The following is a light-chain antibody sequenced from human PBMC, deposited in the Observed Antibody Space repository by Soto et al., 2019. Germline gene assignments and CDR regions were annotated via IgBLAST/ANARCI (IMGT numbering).Light chain of an antibody. CDR2: GNS. CDR3: QSYDSSLSGSGI. CDR1: SSNIGAGYD. Sequence: QSVLTQPPSVSGAPGQRVTISCTGSSSNIGAGYDVHWYQQLPGRAPKLLIYGNSNRPSGVPDRFSGSKSGTSASLAITGLRAEDEADYYCQSYDSSLSGSGIFGGGTQLTVL. J-gene: IGLJ2*01. V-gene: IGLV1-40*01.